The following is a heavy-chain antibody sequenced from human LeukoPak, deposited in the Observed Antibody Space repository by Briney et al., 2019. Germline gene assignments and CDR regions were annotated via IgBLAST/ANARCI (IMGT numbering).Heavy chain of an antibody. D-gene: IGHD3-3*01. J-gene: IGHJ4*02. Sequence: GGSLRLSCAASGFTFNSYSMHWVRQAPGKGLERVALISYDGNNKYYADSVKGRFTISRDNAKNSLSLQMNSLRAEDTAVYYCARKNYDFLSGGPKHFDYWGQGTLVTVSS. CDR1: GFTFNSYS. CDR3: ARKNYDFLSGGPKHFDY. V-gene: IGHV3-30*07. CDR2: ISYDGNNK.